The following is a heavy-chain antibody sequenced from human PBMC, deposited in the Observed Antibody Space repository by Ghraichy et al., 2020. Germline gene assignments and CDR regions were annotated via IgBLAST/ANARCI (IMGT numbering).Heavy chain of an antibody. CDR1: GFTFSSYA. CDR3: AKDQVAAAGTKVDY. V-gene: IGHV3-23*01. D-gene: IGHD6-13*01. J-gene: IGHJ4*02. Sequence: LTLTCAASGFTFSSYAMSWVRQAPGKGLEWVSAISGSGGSTYYADSVKGRFTISRDNSKNTLYLQMNSLRAEDTAVYYCAKDQVAAAGTKVDYWGQGTLVTVSS. CDR2: ISGSGGST.